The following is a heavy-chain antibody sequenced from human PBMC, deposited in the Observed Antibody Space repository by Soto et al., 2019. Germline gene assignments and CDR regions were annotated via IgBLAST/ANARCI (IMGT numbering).Heavy chain of an antibody. D-gene: IGHD6-13*01. CDR2: IIHSGDST. CDR1: GFTFSTYA. Sequence: EVRLLESGGGLVQPGGSLRLSCAASGFTFSTYAMSWVRQAPGKGLEWVSKIIHSGDSTYYADSVKGRFTISRDNSKNTVKLQMNSLRAEDTAVYYCATGQQLGYWGQGTLVTVSS. CDR3: ATGQQLGY. V-gene: IGHV3-23*01. J-gene: IGHJ4*02.